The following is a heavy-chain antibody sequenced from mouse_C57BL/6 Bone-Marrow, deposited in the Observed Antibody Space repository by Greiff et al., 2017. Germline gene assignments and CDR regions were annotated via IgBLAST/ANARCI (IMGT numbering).Heavy chain of an antibody. Sequence: QVHVKQPGAELVKPGASVTMSCKASGYTFTSYCITWVKQRPGQGLEWIGDIYPGSGSTNYNEKFKSKATLTVDTSSSTAYMQLSRLTSEDSAVYYCARVLWLRRGGEWGQGNTRKVSS. CDR3: ARVLWLRRGGE. CDR2: IYPGSGST. V-gene: IGHV1-55*01. J-gene: IGHJ2*01. CDR1: GYTFTSYC. D-gene: IGHD2-2*01.